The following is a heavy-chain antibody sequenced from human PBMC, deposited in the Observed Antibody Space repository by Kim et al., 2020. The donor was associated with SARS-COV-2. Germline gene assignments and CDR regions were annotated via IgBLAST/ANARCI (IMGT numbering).Heavy chain of an antibody. J-gene: IGHJ4*02. V-gene: IGHV4-59*09. D-gene: IGHD3-22*01. CDR3: ARGDYYDSSTFDY. Sequence: YNPSLKSRVTISVDTSKNQFSLKLSSVTAADTAVYYCARGDYYDSSTFDYWGQGTLVTVSS.